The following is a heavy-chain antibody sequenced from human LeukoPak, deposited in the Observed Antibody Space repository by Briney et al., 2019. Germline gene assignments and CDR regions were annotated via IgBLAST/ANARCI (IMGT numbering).Heavy chain of an antibody. V-gene: IGHV1-24*01. D-gene: IGHD6-6*01. CDR3: ATAEQLV. J-gene: IGHJ4*02. CDR2: LHPEDREV. CDR1: GDTLSQIS. Sequence: ASVKVSYRVSGDTLSQISMHGVRQTPGNRLEWMGGLHPEDREVIYAQKSQGRVAMTEASSTATAYMDLRRLRSENTAVYYCATAEQLVWGQGTLVTVSS.